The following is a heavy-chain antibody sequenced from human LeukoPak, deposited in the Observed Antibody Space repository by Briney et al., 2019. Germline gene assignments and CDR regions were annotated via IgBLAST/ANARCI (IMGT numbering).Heavy chain of an antibody. CDR1: GYTFTSYD. D-gene: IGHD4-23*01. CDR2: ISAYNGNT. V-gene: IGHV1-18*01. Sequence: ASVKVSYKASGYTFTSYDINWVRQATGQGLEWMGWISAYNGNTNYAQKLQGRVTMTTDTSTSTAYMELRSLRSDDTAVYYCAREWGTTVVTPFDYWGQGTLVTVSS. J-gene: IGHJ4*02. CDR3: AREWGTTVVTPFDY.